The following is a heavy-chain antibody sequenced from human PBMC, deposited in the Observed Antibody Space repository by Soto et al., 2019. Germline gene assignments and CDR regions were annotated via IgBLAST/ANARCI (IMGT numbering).Heavy chain of an antibody. D-gene: IGHD1-7*01. J-gene: IGHJ4*02. Sequence: EVQLVESGGGLVQPGGSLRLSCAASGFTFSSYSMNWVRQAPGKGLEWVSYISSSSSTIYYADSVKGRFTISRDNAKNSLYLQMNSLRAVDTAVYYCARDLNYRLFDYWGQGTLVTVSS. CDR2: ISSSSSTI. CDR1: GFTFSSYS. CDR3: ARDLNYRLFDY. V-gene: IGHV3-48*01.